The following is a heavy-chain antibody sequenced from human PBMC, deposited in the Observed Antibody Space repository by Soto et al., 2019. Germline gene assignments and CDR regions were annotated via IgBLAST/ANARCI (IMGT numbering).Heavy chain of an antibody. J-gene: IGHJ4*02. CDR1: GFTFSSYA. Sequence: GVSLRLSCSASGFTFSSYAMSWVRQAPGKGLQWVSAISGGGGSTYYADSVKGRFTVSRDNSKNTLYLQMNSLRAEDKAVYYCAKDLRYCSSTNCDTFPVIDYWVPGTLVIVSS. D-gene: IGHD2-2*02. V-gene: IGHV3-23*01. CDR2: ISGGGGST. CDR3: AKDLRYCSSTNCDTFPVIDY.